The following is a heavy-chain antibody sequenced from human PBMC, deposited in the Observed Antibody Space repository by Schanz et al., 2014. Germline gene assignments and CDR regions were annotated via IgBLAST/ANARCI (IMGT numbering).Heavy chain of an antibody. CDR1: GGSISSGGYS. J-gene: IGHJ6*02. Sequence: QLQLQESGPGLVKPSETLSLTCTVSGGSISSGGYSWNWIRQPPGKGLEWIVYIYYSGSTYYNPSLKSRVTISVDTSKNQFSLKLSSVTAADTAVYYCARDVGHYGMDVWGQGTTVTVSS. CDR2: IYYSGST. V-gene: IGHV4-30-4*07. CDR3: ARDVGHYGMDV.